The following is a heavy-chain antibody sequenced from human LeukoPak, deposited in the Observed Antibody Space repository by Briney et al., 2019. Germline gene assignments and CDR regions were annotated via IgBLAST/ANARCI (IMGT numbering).Heavy chain of an antibody. J-gene: IGHJ5*02. CDR2: ISGYNGNT. CDR1: GYTFTSYG. CDR3: ARFLRVGNWFDP. D-gene: IGHD3-16*01. Sequence: ASVKVSCKASGYTFTSYGISWVRQAPGQGLEWMGWISGYNGNTIYAQKFQGRVTMTTDTSTSTAYMEMRSLRSEDTAVYYCARFLRVGNWFDPWGQGTLVTVSS. V-gene: IGHV1-18*01.